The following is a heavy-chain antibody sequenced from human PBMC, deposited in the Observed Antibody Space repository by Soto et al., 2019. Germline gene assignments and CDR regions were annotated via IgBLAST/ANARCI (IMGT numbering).Heavy chain of an antibody. CDR2: IYSGGST. D-gene: IGHD6-13*01. Sequence: EVQLVESGGGLIQPGGSLRLSCAASGFTVSTNYMSWVRQAPWKGLEWVSVIYSGGSTYYADSVKGRFTISRDNSKNTLYLQMNSLRAEDTAVYYCARAIIAAAGYYFDYWGQGTLVTVSS. V-gene: IGHV3-53*01. J-gene: IGHJ4*02. CDR1: GFTVSTNY. CDR3: ARAIIAAAGYYFDY.